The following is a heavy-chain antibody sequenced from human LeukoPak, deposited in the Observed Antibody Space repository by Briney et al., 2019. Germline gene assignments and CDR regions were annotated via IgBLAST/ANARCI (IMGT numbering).Heavy chain of an antibody. Sequence: PGGSLRLSCAASGFTFSSYAMSWVRQAPGKGLEWVSAISGSGGSTYYAVSVKGRFTISRDNSKNTLYLQMNSLRAEDTAVYYCAKDHRSYYYDSSGYYLGLGDYWGQGTLVTVSS. CDR2: ISGSGGST. CDR1: GFTFSSYA. J-gene: IGHJ4*02. V-gene: IGHV3-23*01. D-gene: IGHD3-22*01. CDR3: AKDHRSYYYDSSGYYLGLGDY.